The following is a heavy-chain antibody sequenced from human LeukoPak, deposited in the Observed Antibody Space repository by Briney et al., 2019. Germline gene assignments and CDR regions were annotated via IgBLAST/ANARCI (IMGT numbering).Heavy chain of an antibody. D-gene: IGHD6-19*01. CDR1: GFTFSSYW. J-gene: IGHJ4*02. CDR2: ISNDGDT. CDR3: AGDKTTGGWYEFDY. V-gene: IGHV3-53*01. Sequence: GGSLRLSCAASGFTFSSYWMSWVRQGPGKGLECVSVISNDGDTYYADSVKGRFTISRDTSKNTVSLQMNSLRAEDTAVYYCAGDKTTGGWYEFDYWGQGTLVTVSS.